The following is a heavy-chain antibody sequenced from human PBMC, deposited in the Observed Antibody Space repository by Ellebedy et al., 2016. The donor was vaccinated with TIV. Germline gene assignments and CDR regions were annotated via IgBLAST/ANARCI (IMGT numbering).Heavy chain of an antibody. CDR1: GGTFSSYA. D-gene: IGHD2-15*01. CDR2: IIPILGIA. CDR3: AGRDIVVVVAANCGVYGMDV. J-gene: IGHJ6*02. Sequence: AASVKVSCKASGGTFSSYAISWVRQAPGQGLEWMGRIIPILGIANYAQKFQGRVTITADKSTSTAYMELSSLRSEDTAVYYCAGRDIVVVVAANCGVYGMDVWGQGTTVTVSS. V-gene: IGHV1-69*04.